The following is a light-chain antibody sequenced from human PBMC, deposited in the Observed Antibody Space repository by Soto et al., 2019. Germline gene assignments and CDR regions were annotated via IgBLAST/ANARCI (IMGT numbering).Light chain of an antibody. CDR1: QSLLDSDGDTY. Sequence: DIVMTQTPLSSPVTLGQPASISCRSSQSLLDSDGDTYLSWLQQRPGQPPRLLIYKTSSRFSGVPDRFSGSRAGTDFTLKISRVEVEDVGVYYCMQATQCPHTFGQGTKLEI. CDR3: MQATQCPHT. CDR2: KTS. J-gene: IGKJ2*01. V-gene: IGKV2-24*01.